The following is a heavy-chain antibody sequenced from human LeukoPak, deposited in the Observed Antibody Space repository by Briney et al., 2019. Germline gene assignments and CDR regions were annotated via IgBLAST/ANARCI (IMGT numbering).Heavy chain of an antibody. CDR3: ARGGSYYELDY. Sequence: GRSLRLSCAASGFTFDDYAMHWVRQAPGKGLEWVSGISWNSGSIGYADSVKGRFTISRDNSKNTLYLQMNSLRAEDTAVYYCARGGSYYELDYWGQGTLVTVSS. CDR2: ISWNSGSI. J-gene: IGHJ4*02. CDR1: GFTFDDYA. D-gene: IGHD1-26*01. V-gene: IGHV3-9*01.